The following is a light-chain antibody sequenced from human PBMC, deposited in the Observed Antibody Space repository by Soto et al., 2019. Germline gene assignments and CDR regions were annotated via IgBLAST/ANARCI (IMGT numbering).Light chain of an antibody. Sequence: QSALTQPPSASGSPGQSVTISCTGSSSDVGGYEYVSWYQQHPGKAPKLIIYEGTQRPSGVSSRFSGSKSGNTASLTISGLQAEDEADYYCCSYASSSSYVFGTGTKLTVL. CDR1: SSDVGGYEY. CDR2: EGT. J-gene: IGLJ1*01. CDR3: CSYASSSSYV. V-gene: IGLV2-23*01.